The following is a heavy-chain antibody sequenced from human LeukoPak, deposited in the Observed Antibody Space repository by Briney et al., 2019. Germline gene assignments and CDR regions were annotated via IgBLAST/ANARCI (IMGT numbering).Heavy chain of an antibody. V-gene: IGHV1-18*01. CDR2: ISAYNGNR. Sequence: GASVKASCKASGYTFTSYGISWVRQAPGQGLEWMGWISAYNGNRNYAQKFQGRVTMTTDTSTSTAYMELRSLRSDDTAVYYCARDRENYGDAFDIWGQGTMVTVSS. CDR1: GYTFTSYG. CDR3: ARDRENYGDAFDI. J-gene: IGHJ3*02. D-gene: IGHD3-10*01.